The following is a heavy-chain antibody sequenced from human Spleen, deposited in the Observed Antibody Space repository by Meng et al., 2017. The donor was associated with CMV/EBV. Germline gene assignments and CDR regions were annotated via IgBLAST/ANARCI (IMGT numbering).Heavy chain of an antibody. CDR2: IYHSGST. J-gene: IGHJ4*02. D-gene: IGHD4-11*01. CDR3: ARAKYSNRIGGFDY. CDR1: GGSISSSNW. Sequence: AVSGGSISSSNWWSWVRQPPGKGLEWIGEIYHSGSTNYNPSLKSRVTISVDKSKNQFSLKLSSVTAADTAVYYCARAKYSNRIGGFDYWGQGTLVSLL. V-gene: IGHV4-4*02.